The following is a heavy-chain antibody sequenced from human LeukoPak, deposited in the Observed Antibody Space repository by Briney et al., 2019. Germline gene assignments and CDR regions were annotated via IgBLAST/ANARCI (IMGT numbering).Heavy chain of an antibody. CDR2: IYYSGST. J-gene: IGHJ3*02. Sequence: PSETLSLTCTVSGGSISSYYWSWIRQPPGQGLEWIGYIYYSGSTNYNPSLNSRVTISVDTSKNQFSLKLTSVTAADTAVYYCARGTSGSHKAFDIWGQGTMVTVSS. V-gene: IGHV4-59*01. D-gene: IGHD1-26*01. CDR3: ARGTSGSHKAFDI. CDR1: GGSISSYY.